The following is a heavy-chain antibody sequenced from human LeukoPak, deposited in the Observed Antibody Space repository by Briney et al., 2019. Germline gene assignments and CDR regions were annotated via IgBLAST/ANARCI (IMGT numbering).Heavy chain of an antibody. J-gene: IGHJ5*02. D-gene: IGHD2-2*01. Sequence: PSETLSLTCTVSGGSISSYYWSLIRQPPGKGLEWIGYIYYSGSTNYNPSLKSRVTISVDTSKNQFSLKLSSVTAADTAMYYCARHIGYCSTTSCQPGFHPGGQGTLVTVSS. CDR2: IYYSGST. V-gene: IGHV4-59*08. CDR3: ARHIGYCSTTSCQPGFHP. CDR1: GGSISSYY.